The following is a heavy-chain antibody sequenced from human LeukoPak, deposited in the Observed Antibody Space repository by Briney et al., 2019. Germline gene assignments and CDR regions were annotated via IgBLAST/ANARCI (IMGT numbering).Heavy chain of an antibody. Sequence: SETLSLTCAVYGGSLSGYYWSWIRQSPGKGLEWIGEINDSGSTNYNPSLKSRVTISVDTSKNQFSLKLTSVTAADTAVYYCARHSVVVVAATSYGFQHWGQGTLVTVSS. J-gene: IGHJ1*01. D-gene: IGHD2-15*01. CDR3: ARHSVVVVAATSYGFQH. CDR2: INDSGST. V-gene: IGHV4-34*01. CDR1: GGSLSGYY.